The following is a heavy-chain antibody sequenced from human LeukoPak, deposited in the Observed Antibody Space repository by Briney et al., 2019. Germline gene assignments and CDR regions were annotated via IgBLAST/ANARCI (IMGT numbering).Heavy chain of an antibody. J-gene: IGHJ4*02. V-gene: IGHV3-21*06. CDR1: GFTFSSYS. CDR2: ISSSSSYI. Sequence: GGSLRLSCAASGFTFSSYSMNWVRQAPGKGLEWVSSISSSSSYIYYADSVKGRFTISRDNAENTVYLHMNSLRAEDTAVYYCAKGGWGTVLDYWGQGALVTFSS. CDR3: AKGGWGTVLDY. D-gene: IGHD2/OR15-2a*01.